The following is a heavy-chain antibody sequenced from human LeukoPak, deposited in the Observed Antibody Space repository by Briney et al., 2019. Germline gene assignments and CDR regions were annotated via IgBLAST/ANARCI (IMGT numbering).Heavy chain of an antibody. CDR3: TKSPGEGRTGTAGGWFDP. D-gene: IGHD1-1*01. J-gene: IGHJ5*02. CDR2: ISSSSSYI. CDR1: GFTFSSYS. V-gene: IGHV3-21*06. Sequence: MSGGSLRLSCAASGFTFSSYSMNWVRQAPGKGLEWVSSISSSSSYIYYADSVKGRFTISRDNSKNTLNLQMNNLRAEDTAVYHCTKSPGEGRTGTAGGWFDPWGQGTLVTVSS.